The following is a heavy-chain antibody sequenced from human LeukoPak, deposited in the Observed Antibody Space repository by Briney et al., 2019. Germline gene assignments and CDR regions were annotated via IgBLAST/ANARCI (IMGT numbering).Heavy chain of an antibody. CDR2: IYYSGRP. J-gene: IGHJ5*02. CDR3: ARGDWGYCSGGSCPNWFDP. Sequence: PSETLSLTCTVSGGSISSYYWIWIRQPPGKGLEWIGYIYYSGRPNYDPSLKSRVTISVDTSKNQFSLKLSSVTAADTAVYYCARGDWGYCSGGSCPNWFDPWGQGTLVTVSS. D-gene: IGHD2-15*01. CDR1: GGSISSYY. V-gene: IGHV4-59*01.